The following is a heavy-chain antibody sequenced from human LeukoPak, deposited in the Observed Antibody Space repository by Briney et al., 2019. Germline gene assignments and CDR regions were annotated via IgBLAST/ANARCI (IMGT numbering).Heavy chain of an antibody. Sequence: ASVKVPCKASGYTSTEYNMRWVRQAPGQGRQWMGWINPNSGDTGYAQKFRGRVTLTRETSISTAYMELSRLRSDDTAVYYCARAAAGTSKFENWFDPWGQGTLVTVSS. J-gene: IGHJ5*02. D-gene: IGHD6-13*01. CDR1: GYTSTEYN. CDR3: ARAAAGTSKFENWFDP. CDR2: INPNSGDT. V-gene: IGHV1-2*02.